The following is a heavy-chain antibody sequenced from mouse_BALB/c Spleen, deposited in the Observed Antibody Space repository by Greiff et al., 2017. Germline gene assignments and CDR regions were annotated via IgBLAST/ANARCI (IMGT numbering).Heavy chain of an antibody. CDR1: GFTFSSYA. V-gene: IGHV5-6-5*01. J-gene: IGHJ4*01. CDR2: ISSGGST. Sequence: DVHLVESGGGLVKPGGSLKLSCAASGFTFSSYAMSWVRQTPEKRLEWVASISSGGSTYYPDSVKGRFTISRDNARNILYLQMSSLRSEDTAMYYCARRGATDYAMDYWGQGTSVTVSS. CDR3: ARRGATDYAMDY. D-gene: IGHD3-1*01.